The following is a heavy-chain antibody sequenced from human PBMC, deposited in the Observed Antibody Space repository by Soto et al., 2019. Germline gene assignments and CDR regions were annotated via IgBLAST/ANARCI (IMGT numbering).Heavy chain of an antibody. V-gene: IGHV4-34*01. CDR3: ARGQVGSYVYYYYYGMDV. CDR2: ITHSGST. Sequence: PSETLSLTCAVYGGSFSGYYWSWLRQPPGKGLEWIGEITHSGSTNYNPSLRSRVTISVDTPKNQFSLKLSSVTAADTAIYYCARGQVGSYVYYYYYGMDVWGQGTTVTVS. D-gene: IGHD2-15*01. J-gene: IGHJ6*02. CDR1: GGSFSGYY.